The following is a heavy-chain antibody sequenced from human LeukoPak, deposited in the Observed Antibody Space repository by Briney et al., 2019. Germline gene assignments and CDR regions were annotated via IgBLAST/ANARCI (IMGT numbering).Heavy chain of an antibody. V-gene: IGHV4-34*01. CDR2: INHSGST. J-gene: IGHJ4*02. CDR1: GRSFSGYY. CDR3: ARVVVGATPSPKLTGLIDY. D-gene: IGHD1-26*01. Sequence: SETLSLTCAVYGRSFSGYYWSWIRQPPGKGLEWIGEINHSGSTNYNPSLKSRVTISVDTSKNQFSLKLSSVTAADTAVYYCARVVVGATPSPKLTGLIDYWGQATLVTVSS.